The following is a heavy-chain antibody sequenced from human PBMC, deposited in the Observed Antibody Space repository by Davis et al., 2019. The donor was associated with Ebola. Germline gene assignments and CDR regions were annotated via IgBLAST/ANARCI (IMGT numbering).Heavy chain of an antibody. CDR3: ARNYGSGSYQIDS. CDR1: GGSISSGTHY. V-gene: IGHV4-31*03. J-gene: IGHJ4*02. D-gene: IGHD3-10*01. Sequence: SETLSLTCTVSGGSISSGTHYWSWIRQLPGKGLEWIGYISYNERSYYNPSLKSRLSISVDTSKSQFSLRLDSVTAADTAVYFCARNYGSGSYQIDSWGQGTLVTVSS. CDR2: ISYNERS.